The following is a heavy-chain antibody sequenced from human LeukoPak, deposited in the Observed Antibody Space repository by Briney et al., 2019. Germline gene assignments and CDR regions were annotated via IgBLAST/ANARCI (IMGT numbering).Heavy chain of an antibody. J-gene: IGHJ4*02. CDR2: ISSSSSTI. CDR3: ARSIAAAGTGFDY. V-gene: IGHV3-48*01. CDR1: GFTFSSYS. D-gene: IGHD6-13*01. Sequence: PGGSLRLXCAASGFTFSSYSMNWVRQAPGKGLESVSYISSSSSTIYYADSVKGRFTISRDNAKNSLYLQMNSLRAEDTAVYYCARSIAAAGTGFDYWGQGTLVTVSS.